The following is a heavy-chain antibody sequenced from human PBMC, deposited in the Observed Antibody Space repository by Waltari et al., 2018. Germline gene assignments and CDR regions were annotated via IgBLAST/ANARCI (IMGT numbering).Heavy chain of an antibody. V-gene: IGHV3-74*01. Sequence: EVQLVESGGGLVQPGGSLRLSCAASGFTFTKYWMHWVRQDAGKGLMWVENINSDGRSTTYGDSGKGRFTITRDNARDTVYLQMTSLRAEDTAVYFCVTDDPGLGLDVWGQGTTVTVSS. D-gene: IGHD7-27*01. CDR3: VTDDPGLGLDV. CDR2: INSDGRST. CDR1: GFTFTKYW. J-gene: IGHJ6*02.